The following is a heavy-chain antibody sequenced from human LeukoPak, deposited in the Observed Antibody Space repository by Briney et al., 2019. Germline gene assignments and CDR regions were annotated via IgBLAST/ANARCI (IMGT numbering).Heavy chain of an antibody. D-gene: IGHD5-12*01. V-gene: IGHV3-30*02. CDR1: GFTFSSYG. J-gene: IGHJ6*03. CDR3: AKGGGYEAQYYYYYLDA. Sequence: GGSLRLSCAASGFTFSSYGMHWVRQAPGKGLEWVAFIRYDGSNKYYADSVKGRFTISRDNSKNTLYLQMKSLRAEDTAVYYCAKGGGYEAQYYYYYLDAWGKGTTVTISS. CDR2: IRYDGSNK.